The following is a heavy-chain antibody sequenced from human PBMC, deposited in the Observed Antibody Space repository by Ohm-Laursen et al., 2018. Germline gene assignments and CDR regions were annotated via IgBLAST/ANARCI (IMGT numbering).Heavy chain of an antibody. D-gene: IGHD4-23*01. CDR2: IYYTGYT. CDR1: GGSFTGHY. CDR3: ARGSNEYGGLYFPH. J-gene: IGHJ1*01. V-gene: IGHV4-59*11. Sequence: GTLSLTCTVSGGSFTGHYWSWIRQPPGKGLEWIGHIYYTGYTSYKSSLKSRVTISLDTSRKHFSLRLTSLAAADTAVYYCARGSNEYGGLYFPHWGQGTLVTVSS.